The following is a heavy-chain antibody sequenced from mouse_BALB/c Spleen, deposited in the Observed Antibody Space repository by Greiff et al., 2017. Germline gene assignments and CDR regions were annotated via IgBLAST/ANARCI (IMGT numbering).Heavy chain of an antibody. Sequence: VHLVESGPGLVAPSQSLSITCTVSGFSLTSYGVHWVRQPPGKGLEWLGVIWAGGSTNYNSALMSRLSISKDNSKSQVFFKMNSLQANDTAIYYCARNEIGSFDYWGQGTTLTVSS. CDR1: GFSLTSYG. J-gene: IGHJ2*01. CDR3: ARNEIGSFDY. V-gene: IGHV2-9*02. CDR2: IWAGGST.